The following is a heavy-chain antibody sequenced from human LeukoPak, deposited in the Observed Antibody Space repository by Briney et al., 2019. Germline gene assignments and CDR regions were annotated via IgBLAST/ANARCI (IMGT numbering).Heavy chain of an antibody. D-gene: IGHD3/OR15-3a*01. V-gene: IGHV4-39*07. J-gene: IGHJ4*02. Sequence: SETLSLTCTVSGGSISNSDYFWAWIRQPPGKGLEWIGSMYYSGSTYYNPSLKSRVTISVHTSKNQFSLNLSPVTAADTAVYYCARDPDFWTGYYNFDSWGQGTLVTVSS. CDR1: GGSISNSDYF. CDR2: MYYSGST. CDR3: ARDPDFWTGYYNFDS.